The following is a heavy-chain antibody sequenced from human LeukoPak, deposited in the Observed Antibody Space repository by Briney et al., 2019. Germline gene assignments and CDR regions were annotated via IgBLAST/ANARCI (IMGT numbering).Heavy chain of an antibody. CDR2: IKGDGITT. D-gene: IGHD2-21*01. J-gene: IGHJ4*02. CDR3: AKDLHEIAADY. Sequence: GGSLRLSCEASGFTFSSFWMHWVRQAPGKGLVWVARIKGDGITTNYADPAKGRFTVSRDNAKNTVYLQMNSLRAEDTAVYYCAKDLHEIAADYWGQGTLVTVAS. V-gene: IGHV3-74*01. CDR1: GFTFSSFW.